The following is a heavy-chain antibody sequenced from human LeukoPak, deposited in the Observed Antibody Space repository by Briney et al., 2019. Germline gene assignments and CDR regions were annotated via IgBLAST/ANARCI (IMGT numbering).Heavy chain of an antibody. CDR2: ISSGSSTI. CDR3: ATRAEIVVVPAAISPLNSYGDY. V-gene: IGHV3-48*01. Sequence: GGSLRLSCAASGFTFNTYSMTWVRQAPGKGLEWISYISSGSSTIYYADSVKGRFTIFRDDAKSSLYLQMNNLRAEDTAVYYCATRAEIVVVPAAISPLNSYGDYWGQGTLVTVSS. D-gene: IGHD2-2*01. J-gene: IGHJ4*02. CDR1: GFTFNTYS.